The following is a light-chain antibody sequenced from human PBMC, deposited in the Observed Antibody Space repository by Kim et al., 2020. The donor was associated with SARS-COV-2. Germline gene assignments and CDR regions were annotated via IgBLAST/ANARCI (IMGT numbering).Light chain of an antibody. CDR3: QQSYPTPRT. CDR2: AAS. Sequence: DIQMTQSPSSLSASVGDRVTITCRSSQNILNYLNWYQQTPGKAPKLLIYAASTLKSGVPSRFSGSGSRTDFTLTISSLQPEDFAVYYCQQSYPTPRTFGQGTKLEI. CDR1: QNILNY. V-gene: IGKV1-39*01. J-gene: IGKJ2*01.